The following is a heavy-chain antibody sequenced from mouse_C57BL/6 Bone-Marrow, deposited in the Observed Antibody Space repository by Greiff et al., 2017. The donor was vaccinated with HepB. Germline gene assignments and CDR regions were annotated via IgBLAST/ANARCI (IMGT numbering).Heavy chain of an antibody. CDR2: ISSGSSTI. CDR1: GFTFSDYG. D-gene: IGHD1-1*01. J-gene: IGHJ2*01. Sequence: EVKVEESGGGLVKPGGSLKLSCAASGFTFSDYGMHWVRQAPEKGLEWVAYISSGSSTIYYADTVKGRFTISRDNAKNTLFLQMTSLRSEDTAMYYCARSPFTTVVIDYWGQGTTLTVSS. CDR3: ARSPFTTVVIDY. V-gene: IGHV5-17*01.